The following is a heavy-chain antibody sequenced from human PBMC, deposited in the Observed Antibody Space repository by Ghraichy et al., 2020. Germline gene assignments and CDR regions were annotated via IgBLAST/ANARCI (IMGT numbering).Heavy chain of an antibody. CDR1: GYTFTNSG. CDR2: ISAYNGNT. V-gene: IGHV1-18*04. J-gene: IGHJ2*01. D-gene: IGHD7-27*01. CDR3: ARDNKQGIIADWYFDL. Sequence: ASVKVSCKASGYTFTNSGFSWVRQAPGQGLEWMGWISAYNGNTNYAQKLQGRVTMTTDTSTNTAYMELRSLRSDDTAVYYCARDNKQGIIADWYFDLWGRGTLGTVAS.